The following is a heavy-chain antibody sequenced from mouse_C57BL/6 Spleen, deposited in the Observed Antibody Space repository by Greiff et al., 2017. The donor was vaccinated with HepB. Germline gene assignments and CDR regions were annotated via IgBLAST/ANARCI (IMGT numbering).Heavy chain of an antibody. Sequence: EVQVVESGGGLVQPGGSLKLSCAASGFTFSDYCMYWVRQTPEKRLEWVAYISNGGGSTYYPDTVKGRFTISRDNAKNTLYLQMSRLKSEDTAMYYCARLGDAMDYWGQGTSVTVSS. CDR3: ARLGDAMDY. J-gene: IGHJ4*01. CDR1: GFTFSDYC. CDR2: ISNGGGST. V-gene: IGHV5-12*01. D-gene: IGHD4-1*01.